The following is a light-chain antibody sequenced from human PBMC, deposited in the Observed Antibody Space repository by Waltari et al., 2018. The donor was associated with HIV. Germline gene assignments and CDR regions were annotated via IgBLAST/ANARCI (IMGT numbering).Light chain of an antibody. Sequence: EIVLTQSPGTLYLSPGDRATLSCRASQSVTSTYFAWYQQKPGQAPRRLIYGASSRATGIPDRFSGTGSGTDFTLTISRLEPEDFALYYCQQYGSLQWTFGQGTKVEIK. CDR2: GAS. CDR3: QQYGSLQWT. V-gene: IGKV3-20*01. J-gene: IGKJ1*01. CDR1: QSVTSTY.